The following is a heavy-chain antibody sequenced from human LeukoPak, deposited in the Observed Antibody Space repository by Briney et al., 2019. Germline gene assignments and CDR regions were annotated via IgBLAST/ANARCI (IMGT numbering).Heavy chain of an antibody. CDR2: ISYDGNNK. D-gene: IGHD3-16*01. J-gene: IGHJ4*02. V-gene: IGHV3-30-3*01. CDR1: GFTFSSYA. CDR3: ARDKEGD. Sequence: GGSLRLSCAASGFTFSSYAMHWVRQAPGKGLEWVAIISYDGNNKYYADSVKGRFTISRDNSKNTLYLQMNSLRAEDTAVYYCARDKEGDWGQGTLVTVSS.